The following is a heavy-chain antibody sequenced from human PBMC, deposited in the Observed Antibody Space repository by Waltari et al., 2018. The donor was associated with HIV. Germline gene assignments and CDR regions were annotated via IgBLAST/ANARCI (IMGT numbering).Heavy chain of an antibody. J-gene: IGHJ4*02. CDR1: GFTFKNYG. CDR3: AKDNPLTSNDDVMED. Sequence: VQLVESGGGVVQPGGSLRLSCTGTGFTFKNYGMHWVRQAPGKGFEWFSFLRYDGLSDYYAESVRGRFTISRDASKNTLYLKLNSVRREDTAIYYCAKDNPLTSNDDVMEDWGQGTLVTVSS. CDR2: LRYDGLSD. D-gene: IGHD3-16*01. V-gene: IGHV3-30*02.